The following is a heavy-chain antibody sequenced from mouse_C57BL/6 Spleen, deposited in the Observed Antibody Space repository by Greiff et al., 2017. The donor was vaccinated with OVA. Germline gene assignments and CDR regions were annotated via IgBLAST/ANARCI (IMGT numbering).Heavy chain of an antibody. J-gene: IGHJ4*01. V-gene: IGHV2-2*01. D-gene: IGHD2-3*01. CDR3: ARDDGYYEDYAMDY. Sequence: QVQLQQSGPGLVQPSQSLSITCTVSGFSLTSYGVHWVRQSPGKGLEWLGVTWSGGSTDYNAAFISRLSISKDNSKSQVFFKMNSLQADDTAIYYCARDDGYYEDYAMDYWGQGTSVTVSS. CDR2: TWSGGST. CDR1: GFSLTSYG.